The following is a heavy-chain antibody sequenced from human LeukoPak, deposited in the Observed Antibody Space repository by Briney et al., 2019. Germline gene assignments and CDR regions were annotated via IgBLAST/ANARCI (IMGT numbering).Heavy chain of an antibody. D-gene: IGHD5-24*01. CDR1: GGTFNSYA. V-gene: IGHV1-69*05. Sequence: ASVKVSCKASGGTFNSYAISWVRQAPGQGLEWMGGIIPIFATTNHAQKFQGRVTITTDESRTTAYMELSSLRSEDTAVYYCARRGWIQQKYYMDVWGKGTTVTVSS. J-gene: IGHJ6*03. CDR3: ARRGWIQQKYYMDV. CDR2: IIPIFATT.